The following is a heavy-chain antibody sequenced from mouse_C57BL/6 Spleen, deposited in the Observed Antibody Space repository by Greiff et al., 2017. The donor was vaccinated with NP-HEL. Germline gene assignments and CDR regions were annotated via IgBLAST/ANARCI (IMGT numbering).Heavy chain of an antibody. J-gene: IGHJ4*01. CDR2: ILPGSGST. CDR3: AIYDYGAMDY. D-gene: IGHD2-4*01. CDR1: GYTFTGYW. V-gene: IGHV1-9*01. Sequence: QVQLQQSGAELMKPGASVKLSCKATGYTFTGYWIEWVKQRPGHGLEWIGAILPGSGSTNYHEKFKGKATFTADTASNTAYMQHSSLTTEDSAIYYSAIYDYGAMDYWGQGTSVTVSS.